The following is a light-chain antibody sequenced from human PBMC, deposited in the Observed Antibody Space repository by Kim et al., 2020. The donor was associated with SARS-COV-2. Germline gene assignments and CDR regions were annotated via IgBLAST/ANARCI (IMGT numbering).Light chain of an antibody. Sequence: DIQMAQSPSSLSASVGDTVTITCRASQSVSGYLNWYQQKSGKAPKLLIYAASNLQSGVPSRFSGSGSGTELTLIITSLQPEDFATYYCQQTYTTPYTFGQGTKLEI. CDR1: QSVSGY. J-gene: IGKJ2*01. CDR2: AAS. V-gene: IGKV1-39*01. CDR3: QQTYTTPYT.